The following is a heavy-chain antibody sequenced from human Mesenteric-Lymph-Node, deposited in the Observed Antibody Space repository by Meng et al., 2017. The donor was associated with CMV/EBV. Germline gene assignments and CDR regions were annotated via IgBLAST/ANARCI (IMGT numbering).Heavy chain of an antibody. J-gene: IGHJ5*02. D-gene: IGHD3-3*01. CDR2: IYRGGSST. V-gene: IGHV3-23*03. CDR1: LTFTNFA. Sequence: LTFTNFAMNWVRQAPGKGLEWVSIIYRGGSSTYYADSVKGRFTISRDDSNNTLYLQMNNLRADDTAVYYCAKGYYDFWSGYQNECFDPWGQGTLVTVSS. CDR3: AKGYYDFWSGYQNECFDP.